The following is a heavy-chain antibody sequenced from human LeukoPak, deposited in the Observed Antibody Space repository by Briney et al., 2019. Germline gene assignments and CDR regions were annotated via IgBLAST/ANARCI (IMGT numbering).Heavy chain of an antibody. CDR3: AKGPPGSDNDWYFDL. CDR1: GYTLTELC. CDR2: FDPEENKR. J-gene: IGHJ2*01. Sequence: ASVKVSCKVSGYTLTELCIHWVRQAPGKGLEWMGGFDPEENKRIYAQKFKGRVTMTEDTSTDTAYMELSSLRFEDTAVYFCAKGPPGSDNDWYFDLWGRGTLVTVSS. D-gene: IGHD6-19*01. V-gene: IGHV1-24*01.